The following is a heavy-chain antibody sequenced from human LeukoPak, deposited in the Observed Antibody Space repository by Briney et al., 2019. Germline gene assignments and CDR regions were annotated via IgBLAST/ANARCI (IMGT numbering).Heavy chain of an antibody. CDR2: ISSSSSYI. J-gene: IGHJ4*02. CDR3: AKDIAVAGAFDY. CDR1: GFTFSSYS. Sequence: GGSLRLSCAASGFTFSSYSMNWVRQAPGKGLEWVSSISSSSSYIYYADSVKGRFTISRDNSKNTLYLQMNSLRAEDTAVYYCAKDIAVAGAFDYWGQGTLVTVSS. D-gene: IGHD6-19*01. V-gene: IGHV3-21*04.